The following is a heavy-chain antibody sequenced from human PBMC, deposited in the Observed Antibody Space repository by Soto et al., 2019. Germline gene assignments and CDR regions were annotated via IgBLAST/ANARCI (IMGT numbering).Heavy chain of an antibody. CDR2: INHSEST. CDR1: GGYFSGYY. V-gene: IGHV4-34*01. CDR3: ARGGYYGGPEAFNI. D-gene: IGHD4-17*01. J-gene: IGHJ3*02. Sequence: QVQLQVRGAGLLKPSETLSLTRAVYGGYFSGYYWSWIRQPPGKGLEWIGEINHSESTNYNPSLKSRVTISVDTSKDQFSLKLSSVTAADTAVYYCARGGYYGGPEAFNIWGQGTMVSVSS.